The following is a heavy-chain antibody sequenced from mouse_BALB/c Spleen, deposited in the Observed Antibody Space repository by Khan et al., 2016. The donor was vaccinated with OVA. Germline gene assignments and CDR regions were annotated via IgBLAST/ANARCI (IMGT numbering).Heavy chain of an antibody. Sequence: VQLQQSGPELMKPGASVKISCKASGYSFTTYYIHWVKQSHGKSLEWIGYIDPFNGSTTYNQKFKGKATLTVDKSYSTAYMHLSSLTSEDSAVYYSARHGTSSWLAYWGQGTLVTVSA. V-gene: IGHV1S135*01. CDR1: GYSFTTYY. J-gene: IGHJ3*01. CDR3: ARHGTSSWLAY. D-gene: IGHD1-1*01. CDR2: IDPFNGST.